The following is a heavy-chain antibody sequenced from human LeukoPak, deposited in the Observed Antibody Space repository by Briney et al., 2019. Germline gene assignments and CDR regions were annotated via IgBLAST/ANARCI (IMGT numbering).Heavy chain of an antibody. CDR1: GGTFSTYA. D-gene: IGHD6-13*01. J-gene: IGHJ4*02. V-gene: IGHV1-69*05. CDR2: LIPVFGTV. CDR3: ARGLEAAAVDY. Sequence: SVKVSCKASGGTFSTYAVSWVRQAPGQGLEWMGRLIPVFGTVNYAQKFQGRVTITTDESTSTVYMELSSLRSEDTAVYYCARGLEAAAVDYWGQGTLVTVSS.